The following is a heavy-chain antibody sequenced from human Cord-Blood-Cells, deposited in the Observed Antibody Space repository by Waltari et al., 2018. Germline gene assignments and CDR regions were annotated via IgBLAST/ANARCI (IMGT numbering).Heavy chain of an antibody. V-gene: IGHV1-18*04. CDR1: GYTFTSYG. CDR2: ISAYNGNT. Sequence: QVQLVQSGAEVKKPGASVKVSCKASGYTFTSYGISWVRQASGQGLEWMGWISAYNGNTNYAQKVQGRVTMTTDTSTSTAYMELRSLRSDDTAVYYCASGDSYGPGVGWVDYWGQGTLVTVSS. D-gene: IGHD5-18*01. J-gene: IGHJ4*02. CDR3: ASGDSYGPGVGWVDY.